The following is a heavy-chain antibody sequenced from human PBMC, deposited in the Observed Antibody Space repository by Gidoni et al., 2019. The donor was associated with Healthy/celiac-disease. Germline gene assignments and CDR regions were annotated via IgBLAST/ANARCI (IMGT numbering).Heavy chain of an antibody. D-gene: IGHD3-9*01. V-gene: IGHV5-51*03. CDR2: IYPGDSDT. J-gene: IGHJ2*01. CDR1: GYSFTSYW. Sequence: EVQLVQSGAEVKKPGESLKISCKGSGYSFTSYWIGWVRPMPGKGLEWMGIIYPGDSDTRYSPSFQGQVTISADKSISTAYLQWSSLKASDTAMYYCARRSMHDILTGPWYFDLWGRGTLVTVSS. CDR3: ARRSMHDILTGPWYFDL.